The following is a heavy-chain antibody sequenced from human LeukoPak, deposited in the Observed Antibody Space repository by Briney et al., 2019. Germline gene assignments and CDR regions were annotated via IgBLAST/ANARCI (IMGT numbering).Heavy chain of an antibody. CDR3: ARHARGYYSSERGREYYYGMDV. CDR1: GGSISSSSYY. J-gene: IGHJ6*02. CDR2: IYYSGST. Sequence: SETLSLTCTVSGGSISSSSYYWGWIRQPPGKGLEWIGSIYYSGSTYYNPSLKSRVTISVDTSKNQFSLKLSSVTAADTAVYYCARHARGYYSSERGREYYYGMDVWGQGTTVTVSS. V-gene: IGHV4-39*01. D-gene: IGHD3-10*01.